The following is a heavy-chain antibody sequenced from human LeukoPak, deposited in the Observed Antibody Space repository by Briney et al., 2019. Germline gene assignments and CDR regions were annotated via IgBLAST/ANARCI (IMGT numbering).Heavy chain of an antibody. J-gene: IGHJ4*02. D-gene: IGHD4-17*01. V-gene: IGHV4-4*07. CDR1: GGSISRYY. CDR3: AKGNGDYVRWYYFDY. Sequence: PSETLSLIRTVSGGSISRYYWSWIRQPAGKGLEWIGRMHTSGSTNYNPSLKSRVTMSVDTSKNQFSLKLSSVTDAYTTVYYCAKGNGDYVRWYYFDYWGQGTLVTVSS. CDR2: MHTSGST.